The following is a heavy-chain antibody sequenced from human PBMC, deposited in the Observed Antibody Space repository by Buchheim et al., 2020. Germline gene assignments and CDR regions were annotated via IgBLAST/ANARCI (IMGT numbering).Heavy chain of an antibody. J-gene: IGHJ4*02. V-gene: IGHV4-61*08. CDR3: ARQRRSNYVDY. Sequence: QVQLQVSGPGLVKPSETLSLTCSVSGDSVSSGAYYWNWIRQPPGKGLEWIGYIYFTGSTNYNPSLKSRVTISLDTPKNQFSQKLSSVTPADTAAYFCARQRRSNYVDYWGQGTL. D-gene: IGHD4-11*01. CDR2: IYFTGST. CDR1: GDSVSSGAYY.